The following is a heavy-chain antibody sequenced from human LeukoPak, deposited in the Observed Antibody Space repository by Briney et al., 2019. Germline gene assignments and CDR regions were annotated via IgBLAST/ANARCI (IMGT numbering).Heavy chain of an antibody. J-gene: IGHJ4*02. CDR3: TTENYYGSGSYPNY. Sequence: PGGSLRLSCAAPGFTFSNAWMSWVRQAPGKGLEWVGRIKSKTDGGTTDYAAPVKGRFTISRDDSKNTLYLQMNSLKTEDTAVYYCTTENYYGSGSYPNYWGQGTLVTVSS. D-gene: IGHD3-10*01. V-gene: IGHV3-15*01. CDR1: GFTFSNAW. CDR2: IKSKTDGGTT.